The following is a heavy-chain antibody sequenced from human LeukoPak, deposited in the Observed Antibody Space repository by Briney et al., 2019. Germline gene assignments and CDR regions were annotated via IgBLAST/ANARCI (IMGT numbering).Heavy chain of an antibody. CDR2: ISSSSSYI. D-gene: IGHD3-10*01. V-gene: IGHV3-21*01. CDR1: GFTFSSYS. CDR3: ARQEVRGVPDY. Sequence: GGSLRLSCAASGFTFSSYSMNWVRQAPGKGLEWVSSISSSSSYIYYADSVKGRFTISRDNAKNSLYLQMNSLRAECTAVYYCARQEVRGVPDYWAQGTLVTVSS. J-gene: IGHJ4*02.